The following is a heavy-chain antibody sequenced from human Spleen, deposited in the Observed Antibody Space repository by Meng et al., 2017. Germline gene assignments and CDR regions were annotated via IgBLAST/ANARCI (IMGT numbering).Heavy chain of an antibody. CDR1: GGSISTSGYY. J-gene: IGHJ4*02. CDR2: IGHSGFT. CDR3: ARWALRLGELSSDY. V-gene: IGHV4-39*01. D-gene: IGHD3-16*02. Sequence: QSQLQESGPGLVKPSEALSLTCSVSGGSISTSGYYWGWIRQPPGKGLEWIGSIGHSGFTYYTPSLKSRVTISVDTSKNQFSLKLSSVTAADTAVYYCARWALRLGELSSDYWGQGTLVTVSS.